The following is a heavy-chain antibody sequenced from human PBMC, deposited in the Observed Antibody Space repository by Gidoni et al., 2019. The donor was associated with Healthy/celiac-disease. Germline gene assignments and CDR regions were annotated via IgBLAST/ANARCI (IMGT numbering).Heavy chain of an antibody. CDR1: GFTFSSYA. J-gene: IGHJ4*01. CDR3: AHGEHDYGDSTTKGSGNGAGY. CDR2: ISGSGGST. Sequence: EVQLLESGGGWVQPGGSLRLSWAAPGFTFSSYAMSLVRQAPGKGLGWVSAISGSGGSTSYADSVKGRFNISRDNSKNTLYLQMNSLRAEDTAVYYCAHGEHDYGDSTTKGSGNGAGYWGHGTLVTVSS. V-gene: IGHV3-23*01. D-gene: IGHD4-17*01.